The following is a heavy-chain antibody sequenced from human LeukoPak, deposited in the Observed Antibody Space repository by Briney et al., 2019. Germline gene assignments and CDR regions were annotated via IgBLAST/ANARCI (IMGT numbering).Heavy chain of an antibody. D-gene: IGHD6-25*01. CDR3: AIGESGSTAS. V-gene: IGHV3-23*01. CDR1: GFTFSSYA. Sequence: PGGSLRLSCAASGFTFSSYAMSWVRQAPGKGLEWVAVISGSGGSTYYADSVKGRFTISRDNAKNSLYLQMNSLRAEDTALYYCAIGESGSTASWGQGTLVTVSS. CDR2: ISGSGGST. J-gene: IGHJ5*02.